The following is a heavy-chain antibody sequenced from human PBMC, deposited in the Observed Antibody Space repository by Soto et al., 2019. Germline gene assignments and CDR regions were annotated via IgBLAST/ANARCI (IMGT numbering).Heavy chain of an antibody. J-gene: IGHJ6*03. CDR2: ISSSGSTI. CDR1: GFTFSDYY. V-gene: IGHV3-11*01. D-gene: IGHD4-4*01. CDR3: ARDWEDYSNYYYYYMDV. Sequence: PGGSLRLSCAASGFTFSDYYMSWIRQAPGKGLEWVSYISSSGSTIYYADSVKGRFTISRDNAKNSLYLQMNSLRAEDTAVYYCARDWEDYSNYYYYYMDVWGKGTTVTVSS.